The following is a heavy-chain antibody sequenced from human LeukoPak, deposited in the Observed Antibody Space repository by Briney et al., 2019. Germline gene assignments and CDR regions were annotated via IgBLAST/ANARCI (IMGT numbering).Heavy chain of an antibody. Sequence: SGPTLVKPTQTLTLTCTFSGFSLNTHGVGVGWIRQPPGKALEWLALIYWDDGERYNPSLRGRLTISKDTSKNQVVLTMTNMDPVDTATYYCAHRHDLRGVVVTFDSWGQGTLVTVSS. CDR1: GFSLNTHGVG. D-gene: IGHD3-10*01. J-gene: IGHJ4*02. CDR2: IYWDDGE. CDR3: AHRHDLRGVVVTFDS. V-gene: IGHV2-5*02.